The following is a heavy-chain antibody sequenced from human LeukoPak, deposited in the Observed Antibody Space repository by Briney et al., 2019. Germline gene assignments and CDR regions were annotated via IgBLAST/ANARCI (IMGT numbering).Heavy chain of an antibody. D-gene: IGHD3-10*01. CDR2: IYYSGST. J-gene: IGHJ5*02. V-gene: IGHV4-39*01. CDR3: ARQAMVRGALRWFDP. Sequence: SETLSLTCTVSGGSITSSSYYWGWIRQPPRKGLEWIGSIYYSGSTYYNPSINSRVTISLDRSKNQFSLKLTSVNAADTALYYCARQAMVRGALRWFDPWGQGILVTVSS. CDR1: GGSITSSSYY.